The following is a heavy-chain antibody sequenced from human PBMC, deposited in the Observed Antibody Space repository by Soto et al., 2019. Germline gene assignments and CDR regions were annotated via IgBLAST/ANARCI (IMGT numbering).Heavy chain of an antibody. CDR3: ARTSYSSSWYSANWFDP. V-gene: IGHV4-34*01. CDR2: INHSGST. Sequence: SETLSLTCAVYGLSFSGYYWSWIRQPPGKGLEWIGEINHSGSTNYNPSLKSRVTISVDTSKNQFSLKLSSVTAADTAVYYCARTSYSSSWYSANWFDPWGQGTLVTVSS. J-gene: IGHJ5*02. CDR1: GLSFSGYY. D-gene: IGHD6-13*01.